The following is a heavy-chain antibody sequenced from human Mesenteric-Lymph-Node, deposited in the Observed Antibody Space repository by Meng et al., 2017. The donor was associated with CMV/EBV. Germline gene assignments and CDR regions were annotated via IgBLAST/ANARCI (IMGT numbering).Heavy chain of an antibody. CDR1: GYTFTDYF. J-gene: IGHJ3*02. Sequence: ASVKVSCKASGYTFTDYFIHWVRQAPGQGLEWMGWINPNFGGTNYAQKFQGRVTMTRDTSISTVYMEVSGLRSDDTAIYYCARDYYGCIGYDWRGAFDIWGQGTMVTVSS. D-gene: IGHD3-22*01. CDR3: ARDYYGCIGYDWRGAFDI. CDR2: INPNFGGT. V-gene: IGHV1-2*02.